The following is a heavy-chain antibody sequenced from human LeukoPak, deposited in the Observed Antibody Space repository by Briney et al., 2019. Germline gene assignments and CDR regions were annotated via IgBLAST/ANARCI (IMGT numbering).Heavy chain of an antibody. CDR1: GFSFSTYW. CDR3: ARDHSSSWYGSWLY. D-gene: IGHD6-13*01. CDR2: VKQDGSEK. Sequence: GGSLRLSCAASGFSFSTYWMSWVRQAPGKGLEWVANVKQDGSEKYYVDSVKGRFTISRDNAKNSLYLQMNSLRAEDTAVYYCARDHSSSWYGSWLYWGQGTLVTVSS. J-gene: IGHJ4*02. V-gene: IGHV3-7*04.